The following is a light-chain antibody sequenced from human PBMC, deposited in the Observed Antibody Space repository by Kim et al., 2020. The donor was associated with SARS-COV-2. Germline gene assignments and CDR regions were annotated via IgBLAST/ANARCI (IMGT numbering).Light chain of an antibody. CDR2: DVT. Sequence: SFTIYCTGTSSAVGASNFVSWYPQYPGKAPKLMIYDVTKRPSGVSSRFSASKSANTASLTISGLQAEDEADYYCSSHTKSSTLVFGGGTQLTVL. J-gene: IGLJ3*02. CDR1: SSAVGASNF. V-gene: IGLV2-14*03. CDR3: SSHTKSSTLV.